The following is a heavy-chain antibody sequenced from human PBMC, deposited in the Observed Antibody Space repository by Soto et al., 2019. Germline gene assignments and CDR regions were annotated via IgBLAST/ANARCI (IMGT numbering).Heavy chain of an antibody. CDR2: ISGSGGST. CDR3: AKARGRRGITGTPRLEYYGMDV. Sequence: GGALRRSCAASGFTFSSYAMSWVRQAPGEGLEWVSAISGSGGSTYYADSVKGRFTISRDNSKNTLYLQMNSLRAEDTAVYYCAKARGRRGITGTPRLEYYGMDVWGPGTTVTVSS. J-gene: IGHJ6*02. CDR1: GFTFSSYA. V-gene: IGHV3-23*01. D-gene: IGHD1-7*01.